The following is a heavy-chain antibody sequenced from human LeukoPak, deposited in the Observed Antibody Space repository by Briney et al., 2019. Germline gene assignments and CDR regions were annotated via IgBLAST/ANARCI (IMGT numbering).Heavy chain of an antibody. Sequence: PGGSLRLSCAASGFTFSSYGMNWVRQAPGKGLERVSYVSGSSGTISYADSVKGRFTISRDNAKNSLYLEMNSLRAEDTAVYYCARDTSYAFDFWGQGTMVTVSS. CDR3: ARDTSYAFDF. V-gene: IGHV3-48*04. J-gene: IGHJ3*01. CDR1: GFTFSSYG. CDR2: VSGSSGTI.